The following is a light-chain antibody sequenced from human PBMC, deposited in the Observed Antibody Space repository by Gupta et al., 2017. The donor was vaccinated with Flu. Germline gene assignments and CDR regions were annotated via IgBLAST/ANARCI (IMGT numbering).Light chain of an antibody. V-gene: IGLV2-14*01. J-gene: IGLJ1*01. CDR1: TSDVGSYNN. Sequence: QSALTQPASVSGSPGQSITISCTETTSDVGSYNNVSWYQQHPGKAPKLMIYEVSNRPSGVSNRFSGSKSGNTASLTISGLQAEDEADYYCSSYTSNSALYVFGTGNKITVL. CDR3: SSYTSNSALYV. CDR2: EVS.